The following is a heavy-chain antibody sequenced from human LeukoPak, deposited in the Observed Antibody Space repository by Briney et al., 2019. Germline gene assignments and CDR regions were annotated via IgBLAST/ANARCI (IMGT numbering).Heavy chain of an antibody. CDR1: AYTLSGYY. D-gene: IGHD6-19*01. Sequence: ASVKVSCKASAYTLSGYYMHWVRQAPGQGLEWMGWINPKSGVTNYAQKFQGRVTMTWDTSINTTFMELSRVRSDDTAVYYCARRIAVAGSPVYYFDYWGQGTLVTVSS. CDR2: INPKSGVT. J-gene: IGHJ4*02. V-gene: IGHV1-2*02. CDR3: ARRIAVAGSPVYYFDY.